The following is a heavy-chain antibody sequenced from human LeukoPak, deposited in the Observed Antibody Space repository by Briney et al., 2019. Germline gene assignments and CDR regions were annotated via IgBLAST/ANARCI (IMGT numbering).Heavy chain of an antibody. V-gene: IGHV4-34*01. Sequence: SETLPLTCSVYGGSLSPYYWNWIRQPAGPRLDLIGEINHRGSTTYNPSLKSRVTISVDTSKNQFSLKLSSVTAADTAVYYCARVGLDWGSIDYWGQGTLVTVSS. D-gene: IGHD3/OR15-3a*01. CDR2: INHRGST. CDR1: GGSLSPYY. J-gene: IGHJ4*02. CDR3: ARVGLDWGSIDY.